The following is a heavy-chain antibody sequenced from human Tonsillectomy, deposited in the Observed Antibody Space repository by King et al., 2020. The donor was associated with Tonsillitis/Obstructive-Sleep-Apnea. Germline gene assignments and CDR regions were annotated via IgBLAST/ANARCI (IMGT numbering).Heavy chain of an antibody. Sequence: VQLVESGGGLVQPGGSLRLSCAASGFTFSSYWMHWVRQAPGKGLVWVSRIKNDGRSTSYADSVKGRFTISRDNAKNTLYLQMNSLRAEDTAVYYCARWGSGCYFKTWGQGTLVTVSS. V-gene: IGHV3-74*02. J-gene: IGHJ5*02. CDR3: ARWGSGCYFKT. CDR1: GFTFSSYW. CDR2: IKNDGRST. D-gene: IGHD3-10*01.